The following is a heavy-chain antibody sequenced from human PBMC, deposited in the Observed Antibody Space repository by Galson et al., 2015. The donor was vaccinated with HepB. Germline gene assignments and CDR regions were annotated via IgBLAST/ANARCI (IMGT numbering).Heavy chain of an antibody. CDR3: ARAESQQPRNNWFDP. CDR1: GDSVSSNSAA. D-gene: IGHD6-13*01. CDR2: TYYRSKWYN. V-gene: IGHV6-1*01. J-gene: IGHJ5*02. Sequence: ISGDSVSSNSAAWNWIRQSPSRGLEWLGRTYYRSKWYNDYAVSVKSRITINPDTSKNQFSLQLNSVTPEDTAVYYCARAESQQPRNNWFDPWGQGTLVTVSS.